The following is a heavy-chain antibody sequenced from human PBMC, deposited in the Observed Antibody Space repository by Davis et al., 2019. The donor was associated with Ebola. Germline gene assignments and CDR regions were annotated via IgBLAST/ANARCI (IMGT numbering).Heavy chain of an antibody. J-gene: IGHJ2*01. CDR3: ARRRGTYPDWYLDL. V-gene: IGHV3-69-1*01. CDR2: ITISGDT. CDR1: GFTLSDHY. Sequence: GGSLRLSCAASGFTLSDHYMTWVRQAPGKGLEWVSTITISGDTYYADSVKGRFTISRDKSKSTLFLQMDSLRAEDTAVYYCARRRGTYPDWYLDLWGRGTLVIVSS.